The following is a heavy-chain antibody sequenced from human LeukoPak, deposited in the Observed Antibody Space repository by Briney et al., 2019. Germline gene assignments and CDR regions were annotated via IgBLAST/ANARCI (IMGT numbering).Heavy chain of an antibody. J-gene: IGHJ4*02. Sequence: PGGSLRLSCAASGFTFSSYSMNWVRQAPGKGLEWVSSISSSSSTIYYADSVKGRFTISRDNAKNSLYLQMNSLRAEDTAVYYCARDLDSSGSYYVDAFDYWGQGTLVTVSS. D-gene: IGHD1-26*01. CDR2: ISSSSSTI. CDR3: ARDLDSSGSYYVDAFDY. CDR1: GFTFSSYS. V-gene: IGHV3-48*01.